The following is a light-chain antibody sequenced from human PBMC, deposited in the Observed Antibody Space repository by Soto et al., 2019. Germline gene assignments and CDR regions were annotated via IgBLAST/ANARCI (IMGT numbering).Light chain of an antibody. V-gene: IGKV1-5*03. J-gene: IGKJ1*01. CDR2: KAS. Sequence: DIQMTQSPSTLSASVGDRVTITCRASQSISSWLAWYQQKPGKAPKLLIYKASSLESGVPSRFSGSGSVTEFTLTISSLQPDDFATYYRQQFNNYPWTFGQGTRVEIK. CDR3: QQFNNYPWT. CDR1: QSISSW.